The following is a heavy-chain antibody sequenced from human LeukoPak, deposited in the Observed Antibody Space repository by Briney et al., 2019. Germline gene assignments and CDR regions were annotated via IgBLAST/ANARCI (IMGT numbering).Heavy chain of an antibody. CDR3: AAPSGPTYYSPVDF. D-gene: IGHD1-26*01. CDR1: GAPITTSNHY. CDR2: IYYSGHT. V-gene: IGHV4-39*01. J-gene: IGHJ4*02. Sequence: SETLSLTCTVSGAPITTSNHYWGWIRQTPGKTLEWIANIYYSGHTLYNPSLKSRALISVDTSSNQFSLRLTSVTAADTAVYYCAAPSGPTYYSPVDFWGQGTSVTVSS.